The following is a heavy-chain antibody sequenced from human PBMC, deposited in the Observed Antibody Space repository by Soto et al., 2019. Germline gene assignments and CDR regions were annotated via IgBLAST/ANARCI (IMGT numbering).Heavy chain of an antibody. D-gene: IGHD1-1*01. J-gene: IGHJ4*02. V-gene: IGHV4-39*01. CDR3: ERYDNRQGRHAF. Sequence: SETLSLTCTVSGGSISSSSYYWGWIRQPPGKGLEWIGSIYYSGSTYYNPSLKSRVTISVDTAKNQFSLKLSSVTAADTAVYYFERYDNRQGRHAFRAQGT. CDR2: IYYSGST. CDR1: GGSISSSSYY.